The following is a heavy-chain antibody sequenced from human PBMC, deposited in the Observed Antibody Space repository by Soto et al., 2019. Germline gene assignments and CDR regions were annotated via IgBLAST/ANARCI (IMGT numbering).Heavy chain of an antibody. V-gene: IGHV3-23*01. Sequence: EVQLLESGGGLVHPGGSLRLSCAASGFTFLRYALSWVRQAPGKGLEWVSAISGSGGSTYYAASVKGRFTISRDNSKNTLYLQMNSLRAEDTAVYYCATDGWIDYWGQGTLVTVSS. CDR1: GFTFLRYA. D-gene: IGHD3-3*01. CDR2: ISGSGGST. J-gene: IGHJ4*02. CDR3: ATDGWIDY.